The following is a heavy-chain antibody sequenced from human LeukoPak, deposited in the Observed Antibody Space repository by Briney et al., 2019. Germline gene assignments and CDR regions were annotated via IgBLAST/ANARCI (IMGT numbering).Heavy chain of an antibody. V-gene: IGHV4-34*01. CDR3: ARIREYDYVWGTYRPFDY. D-gene: IGHD3-16*02. J-gene: IGHJ4*02. CDR1: GGSFSRYS. Sequence: SETLSLTCAVYGGSFSRYSWSWIRQPPGKGLEWIGEINHRGSTNYNPSLKSRVTISVDTSKNQFSLKLSSVTAADTAMYYCARIREYDYVWGTYRPFDYWGQGTPVTVSS. CDR2: INHRGST.